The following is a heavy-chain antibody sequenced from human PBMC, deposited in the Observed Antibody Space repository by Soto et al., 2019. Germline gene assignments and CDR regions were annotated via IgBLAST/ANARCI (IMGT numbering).Heavy chain of an antibody. V-gene: IGHV4-30-4*01. CDR3: ARVRTMGGSSWYKPDY. J-gene: IGHJ4*02. D-gene: IGHD6-13*01. CDR2: IYYSGST. Sequence: QVQLQESGPGLVKPSQTLSLTCTVSGGSISSGDYYWSWIRQPPGKSLEWIGYIYYSGSTYYNPSLKSRVTISVDTSKNQFSLKLSSVTAADTAVYYCARVRTMGGSSWYKPDYWGQGTLVTVSS. CDR1: GGSISSGDYY.